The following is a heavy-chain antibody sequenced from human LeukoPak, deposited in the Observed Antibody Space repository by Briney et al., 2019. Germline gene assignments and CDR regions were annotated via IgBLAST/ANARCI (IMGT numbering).Heavy chain of an antibody. Sequence: AGGSLRLSCAASGFTFSSYAMSWVRQAPGKGLEWVSAISGSGGSTYYADSVKGRFTISGDESKNTLSLQMNSLRPEDTAVYYCAKNAAGIVLMIYAPLDSWGQGTLVTVSS. J-gene: IGHJ4*02. D-gene: IGHD2-8*01. CDR3: AKNAAGIVLMIYAPLDS. CDR1: GFTFSSYA. CDR2: ISGSGGST. V-gene: IGHV3-23*01.